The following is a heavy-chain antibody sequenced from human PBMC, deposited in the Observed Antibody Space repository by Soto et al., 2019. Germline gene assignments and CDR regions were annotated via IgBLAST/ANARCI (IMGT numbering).Heavy chain of an antibody. CDR1: GFTFSSHA. CDR2: LSFDGSNK. Sequence: QVHLAESGGGVVQPGRSLRLSCVASGFTFSSHAVHWVRQAPGKGLEWVAVLSFDGSNKHYADSVKGRFTISRDNSKNTLYLPMNSLSAEDTAVYSCASWGGSGGSCYWCPFDFWGQGTLVTVSS. J-gene: IGHJ4*02. D-gene: IGHD2-15*01. V-gene: IGHV3-30-3*01. CDR3: ASWGGSGGSCYWCPFDF.